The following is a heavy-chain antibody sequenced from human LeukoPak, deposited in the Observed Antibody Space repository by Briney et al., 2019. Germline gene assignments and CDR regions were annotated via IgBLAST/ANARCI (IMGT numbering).Heavy chain of an antibody. CDR3: ARDWRGVYIPRDKWFDP. Sequence: GGSLRLSCAASGFTFSSYGMSWVRQAPGKGLEWVSAISGDGVSTYYADSVKGRFTISRDNSKNTLYLQMNSLRAEDTAVYYCARDWRGVYIPRDKWFDPWGQGTLVTVSS. V-gene: IGHV3-23*01. CDR2: ISGDGVST. J-gene: IGHJ5*02. CDR1: GFTFSSYG. D-gene: IGHD6-13*01.